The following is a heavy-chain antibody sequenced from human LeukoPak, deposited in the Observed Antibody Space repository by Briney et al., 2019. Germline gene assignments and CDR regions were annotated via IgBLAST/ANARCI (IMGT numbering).Heavy chain of an antibody. V-gene: IGHV3-30*02. CDR3: ANQGGSLTEVGYYMDV. CDR2: IRSDGTSK. D-gene: IGHD1-26*01. J-gene: IGHJ6*03. CDR1: GFTFSSYG. Sequence: GGSLRLSCAASGFTFSSYGMHWVRQAPGKGLEWVASIRSDGTSKYYTDSVKGRFTISRDNSKNTLYLQMSSLRVEDTAVYYCANQGGSLTEVGYYMDVWGKGTTVTVSS.